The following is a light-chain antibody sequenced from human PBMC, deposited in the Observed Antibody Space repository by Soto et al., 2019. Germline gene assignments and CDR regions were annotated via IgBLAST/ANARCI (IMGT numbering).Light chain of an antibody. CDR2: EVS. CDR3: GSYTGSRSWV. CDR1: SSDVGGYNY. J-gene: IGLJ3*02. V-gene: IGLV2-14*01. Sequence: QSALTQPASVSGSPGQSIIISCTGTSSDVGGYNYVSWYQQHPGKAPKLMIYEVSNRPSGVSNRFSGSKSGNTASLTISGLQAEDEADYYCGSYTGSRSWVFGGGTQLTVL.